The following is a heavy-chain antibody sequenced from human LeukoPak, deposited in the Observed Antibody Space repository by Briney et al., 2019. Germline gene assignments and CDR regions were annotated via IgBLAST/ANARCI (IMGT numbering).Heavy chain of an antibody. D-gene: IGHD3-10*01. V-gene: IGHV4-34*01. CDR3: ATGCYITMVRGVPPLDCRFDP. J-gene: IGHJ5*02. CDR1: GGSFSGYY. CDR2: INHSGST. Sequence: SETLSLTCAVYGGSFSGYYWSWIRQPPGKGMEWIGEINHSGSTNYNPSLKSRVTISVDTSKNQFSLKLSSVTAADTAVYYCATGCYITMVRGVPPLDCRFDPWGQGTLVTVSS.